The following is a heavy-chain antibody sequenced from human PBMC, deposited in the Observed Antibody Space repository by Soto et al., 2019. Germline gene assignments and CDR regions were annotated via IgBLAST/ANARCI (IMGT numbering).Heavy chain of an antibody. D-gene: IGHD3-16*01. CDR3: ASSGGGEDY. CDR2: IYHSGST. Sequence: QVQLQESGPGLVKPSGTLSLSCAVSGGSISSSHWWTWVRQPPGKGLEWIGEIYHSGSTNYNPSLKSRVTISVDTSRHQFSLNLSSVTAADTAVYYCASSGGGEDYWGQGILVTVSS. CDR1: GGSISSSHW. J-gene: IGHJ4*02. V-gene: IGHV4-4*02.